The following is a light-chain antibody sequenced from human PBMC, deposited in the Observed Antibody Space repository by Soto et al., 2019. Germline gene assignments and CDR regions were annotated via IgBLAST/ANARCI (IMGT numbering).Light chain of an antibody. CDR2: GAA. J-gene: IGKJ4*01. V-gene: IGKV3-20*01. CDR1: QTLTSNY. Sequence: EIVLTQSPATLSLSPGERATLSCRASQTLTSNYLAWYQQKPGQAPRLLIHGAASRATGIPDRFSGSGSGTDFTLTIRSLEPEDFAVYYCQQYSDSVLTFGGGTKVEIK. CDR3: QQYSDSVLT.